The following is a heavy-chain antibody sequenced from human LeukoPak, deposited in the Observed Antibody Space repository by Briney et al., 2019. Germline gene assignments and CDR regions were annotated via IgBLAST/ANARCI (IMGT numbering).Heavy chain of an antibody. J-gene: IGHJ4*02. CDR1: GFTFSSYA. CDR2: ISGSGGST. D-gene: IGHD2-15*01. CDR3: AKDGSAFGLVVVAATVY. V-gene: IGHV3-23*01. Sequence: GGSLRLSCAASGFTFSSYAMSWVRQAPGKGLEWVSAISGSGGSTYYADSVKGRFTISRDNSKNTLYLQMNSLRAEDTAVYYCAKDGSAFGLVVVAATVYGGQGTLVTVSS.